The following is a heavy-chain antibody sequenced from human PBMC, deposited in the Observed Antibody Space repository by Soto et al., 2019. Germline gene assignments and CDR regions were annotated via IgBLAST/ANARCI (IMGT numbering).Heavy chain of an antibody. Sequence: QLQLQESGPGLVKPSETLSLTCTVSGGSISSSSYYWGWIRQPPGKGLEWIGSIYYSGSTYYNPSLKSRVTISVDTSKNQFSLKLSSVTAADTAVYYCARHCRDGYNFCYWGQGTLVTVSS. V-gene: IGHV4-39*01. J-gene: IGHJ4*02. CDR2: IYYSGST. D-gene: IGHD3-3*01. CDR1: GGSISSSSYY. CDR3: ARHCRDGYNFCY.